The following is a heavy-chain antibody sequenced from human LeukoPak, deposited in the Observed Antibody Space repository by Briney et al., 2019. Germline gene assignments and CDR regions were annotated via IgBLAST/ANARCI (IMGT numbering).Heavy chain of an antibody. D-gene: IGHD3-9*01. CDR1: GYTFTGYY. Sequence: ASVKVSCKASGYTFTGYYMHWVRQAPGHGLEWMGRINPNSGGTNYAQNFQGRVTMTRDTTISTAYMELSRLRSDDTAVYCCARGGIYDILPGYTVGDYWGQGTLVTVSS. J-gene: IGHJ4*02. V-gene: IGHV1-2*06. CDR2: INPNSGGT. CDR3: ARGGIYDILPGYTVGDY.